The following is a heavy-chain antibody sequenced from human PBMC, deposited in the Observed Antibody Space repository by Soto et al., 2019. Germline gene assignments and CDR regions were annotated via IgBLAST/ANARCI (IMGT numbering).Heavy chain of an antibody. CDR3: ARDRVTGWFDP. CDR2: IYYSGST. Sequence: SETLSLTCTVSGGSISSGDYYWSWIRQPPGKCLEWTGYIYYSGSTYYNPSLKSRVTISVDTSKNQFSLKLSSVAAADTAVYYCARDRVTGWFDPWGQGTLVTVYS. J-gene: IGHJ5*02. V-gene: IGHV4-30-4*01. D-gene: IGHD4-4*01. CDR1: GGSISSGDYY.